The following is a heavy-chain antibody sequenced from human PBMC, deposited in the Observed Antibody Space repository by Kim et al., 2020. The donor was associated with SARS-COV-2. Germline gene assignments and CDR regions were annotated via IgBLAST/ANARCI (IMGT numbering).Heavy chain of an antibody. D-gene: IGHD2-2*01. J-gene: IGHJ5*02. CDR1: GYTFTSYY. CDR2: INPSGGST. V-gene: IGHV1-46*01. Sequence: ASVKVSCKASGYTFTSYYMHWVRQAPGQGLEWMGIINPSGGSTSYAQKFQGRVTMTRDTSTSTVYMELSSLRSEDTAVYYCARHCSSTSCSETSPFDPWGQGTLVTVSS. CDR3: ARHCSSTSCSETSPFDP.